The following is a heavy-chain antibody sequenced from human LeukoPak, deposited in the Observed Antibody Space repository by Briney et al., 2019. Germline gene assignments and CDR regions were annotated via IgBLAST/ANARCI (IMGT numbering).Heavy chain of an antibody. V-gene: IGHV1-2*02. D-gene: IGHD6-19*01. CDR2: INPNSGGT. J-gene: IGHJ4*02. Sequence: ASVKVSCKASGYTFTSYDINWVRQATGQGLEWMGWINPNSGGTNYAQKFQGRVTMTRDTSISTAYMELSRLRSDDTAVYYCARGSLSVAGTYFDYWGQGTLVTVSS. CDR3: ARGSLSVAGTYFDY. CDR1: GYTFTSYD.